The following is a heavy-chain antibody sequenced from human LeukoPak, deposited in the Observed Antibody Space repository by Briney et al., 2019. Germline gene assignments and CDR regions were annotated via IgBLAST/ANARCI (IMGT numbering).Heavy chain of an antibody. D-gene: IGHD2-15*01. CDR2: ITTATSSYI. J-gene: IGHJ4*02. V-gene: IGHV3-21*01. CDR1: GFTFSSHD. Sequence: GGSLRLSCAASGFTFSSHDMNWVRQAPGKGLEWVSSITTATSSYIYYADSVKGRFTISRDDAKNSLYLQMDSLRAEDTAVYYCARDYGGPRYFDYWGQGTLVTVSS. CDR3: ARDYGGPRYFDY.